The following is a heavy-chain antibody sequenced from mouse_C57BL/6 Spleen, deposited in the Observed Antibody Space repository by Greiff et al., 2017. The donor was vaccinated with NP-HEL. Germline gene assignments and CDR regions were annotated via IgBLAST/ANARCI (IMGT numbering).Heavy chain of an antibody. CDR2: INPNNGGT. CDR1: GYTFTDYY. J-gene: IGHJ2*01. CDR3: AIYDYDRRRGGYYCDY. D-gene: IGHD2-4*01. Sequence: EVQLQQSGPELVKPGASVKISCKASGYTFTDYYMNWVKQSHGKSLEWIGDINPNNGGTSYNQKFKGKATLTVDKSSSTAYMELRSLTSEDSAVYYCAIYDYDRRRGGYYCDYWGQGTTLTVSS. V-gene: IGHV1-26*01.